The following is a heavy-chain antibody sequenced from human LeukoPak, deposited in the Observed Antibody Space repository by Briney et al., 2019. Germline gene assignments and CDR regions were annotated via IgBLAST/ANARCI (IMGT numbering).Heavy chain of an antibody. J-gene: IGHJ4*02. Sequence: TGGSLRLSCAASGFTFSDYYMSRIRQAPGKGLEWVSFISTGSSAYTVFADSVKGRFTISRDNAKNSLYLQLDSLRAEDTAVYYCARGTRVPDYWGQGTLVTVSS. V-gene: IGHV3-11*05. CDR1: GFTFSDYY. D-gene: IGHD3-10*01. CDR2: ISTGSSAYT. CDR3: ARGTRVPDY.